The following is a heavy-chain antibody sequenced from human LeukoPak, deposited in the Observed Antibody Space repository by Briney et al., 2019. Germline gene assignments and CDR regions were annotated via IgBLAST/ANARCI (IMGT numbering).Heavy chain of an antibody. D-gene: IGHD1-26*01. V-gene: IGHV3-21*01. Sequence: PGESLRLSCAASGFTFSTYNMNWVRQAPGKGLEWVSSITSSSSYIYYADSVKGLFTISRDNAKSSLYLQMNSLRDEDTAVYYCARDPYSGNYGDYYYYMDVWGKGTTVTISS. J-gene: IGHJ6*03. CDR1: GFTFSTYN. CDR3: ARDPYSGNYGDYYYYMDV. CDR2: ITSSSSYI.